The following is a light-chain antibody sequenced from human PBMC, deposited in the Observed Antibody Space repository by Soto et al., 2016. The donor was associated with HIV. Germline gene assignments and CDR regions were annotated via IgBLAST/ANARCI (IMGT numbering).Light chain of an antibody. Sequence: DNQMTQSPSSVSASVGDTVTITCRASQGISSWLAWYQQKPGKAPNLLIYAASSLQSGVPSRFSGSGSGTEFTLTISSLQPEDFATYYCQQLDSYRWTFGQGTKVEIK. CDR1: QGISSW. CDR3: QQLDSYRWT. V-gene: IGKV1-12*01. CDR2: AAS. J-gene: IGKJ1*01.